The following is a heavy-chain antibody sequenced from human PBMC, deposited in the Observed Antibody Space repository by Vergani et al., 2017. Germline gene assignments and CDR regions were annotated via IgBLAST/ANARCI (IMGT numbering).Heavy chain of an antibody. CDR2: IYYSGST. J-gene: IGHJ4*02. V-gene: IGHV4-39*07. CDR3: ARDGGGNSRTFDY. CDR1: GGSISSSSYY. D-gene: IGHD4-23*01. Sequence: QLQLQESGPGLVKPSETLSLTCTVSGGSISSSSYYWGWIRQPPGKGLEWIGSIYYSGSTYYNPSLKSRVTISVDTSKNQFSLKLSSVTASDTAVYYCARDGGGNSRTFDYWGQGTLVTVSS.